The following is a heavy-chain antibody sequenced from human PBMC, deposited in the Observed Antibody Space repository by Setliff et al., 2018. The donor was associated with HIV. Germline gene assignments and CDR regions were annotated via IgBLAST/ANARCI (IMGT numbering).Heavy chain of an antibody. CDR3: ARESRYSSGWYLGMDSGSYYNSHAFDI. J-gene: IGHJ3*02. D-gene: IGHD6-19*01. CDR2: FDPEDNKI. CDR1: GYTVTELS. V-gene: IGHV1-24*01. Sequence: ASVKVSCKVSGYTVTELSINWVRQAPGKGPEWMGGFDPEDNKIVYAQKFQGRVTTTEDTSTDTAYMELSSLRPEDTAVYYCARESRYSSGWYLGMDSGSYYNSHAFDIWGQGTMVT.